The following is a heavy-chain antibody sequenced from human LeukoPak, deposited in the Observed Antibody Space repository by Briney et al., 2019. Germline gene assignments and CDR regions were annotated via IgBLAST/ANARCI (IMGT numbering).Heavy chain of an antibody. CDR1: GFTFNSYS. CDR2: ISSGSSYI. D-gene: IGHD1-26*01. J-gene: IGHJ3*02. V-gene: IGHV3-21*01. Sequence: PGGSLRLSCAASGFTFNSYSMNWVRQAPGKGLEWVSSISSGSSYIFYADSVKGRFTISRDNAKSSLYLQMNSLRAEDTAVYYCARQVGVDDAFDIWGQGTMVTISS. CDR3: ARQVGVDDAFDI.